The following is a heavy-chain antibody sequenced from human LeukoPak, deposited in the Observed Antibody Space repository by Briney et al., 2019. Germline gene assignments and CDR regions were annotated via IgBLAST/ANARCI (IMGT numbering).Heavy chain of an antibody. D-gene: IGHD2-15*01. J-gene: IGHJ4*02. V-gene: IGHV4-59*01. CDR3: AREACSGGSCYSGYFDY. Sequence: SETLSLTCTVSGGSISSYYWSWIRQPPGKGLEWIGYIYYSGSTNYNPSLKSRVTISVDTSKNQFSLKLSSVTAADTAVYYCAREACSGGSCYSGYFDYWGQGTLVTVSS. CDR2: IYYSGST. CDR1: GGSISSYY.